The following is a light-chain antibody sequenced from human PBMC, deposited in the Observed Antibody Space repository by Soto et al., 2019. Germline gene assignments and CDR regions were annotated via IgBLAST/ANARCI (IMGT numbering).Light chain of an antibody. J-gene: IGLJ2*01. V-gene: IGLV1-51*01. CDR3: GTWDDSLCAGI. CDR2: DNN. Sequence: QSVLTQPPSVSAAPGQKVTVSCSGSSSNIGKNYVSWYQKFPGTAPKLLIYDNNKRPSGTPDRFSGSRSGTSATLGITGLQTGDEAEYYCGTWDDSLCAGIFGGGTKLTV. CDR1: SSNIGKNY.